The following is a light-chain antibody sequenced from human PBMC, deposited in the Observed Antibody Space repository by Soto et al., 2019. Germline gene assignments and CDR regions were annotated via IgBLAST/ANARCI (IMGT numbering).Light chain of an antibody. V-gene: IGKV3-20*01. CDR3: QQYGSSGT. CDR1: QTITNNF. CDR2: GAS. Sequence: EVVLTQSPGTLSLSPGERATLSCRASQTITNNFLAWYQQKLGQRPRLLLFGASSRATGIPDRFSGSGSGSDFTLTISRLEPEDFAVYYCQQYGSSGTFGQGTKVDIK. J-gene: IGKJ1*01.